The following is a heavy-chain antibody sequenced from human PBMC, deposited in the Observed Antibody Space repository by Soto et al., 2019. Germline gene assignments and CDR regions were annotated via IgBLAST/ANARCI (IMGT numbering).Heavy chain of an antibody. D-gene: IGHD5-12*01. J-gene: IGHJ6*02. V-gene: IGHV6-1*01. CDR2: IYYKSRWYN. Sequence: SQTLSLTCAISGDTVSTNTAAWSLIRQSPSRGLEWLGRIYYKSRWYNDYSESLKSRIAIIPDTSRNQFSLQLNSVIPEDTAVYYCARDWGYDPDPTYYYGMDVWGQGTKVTVSS. CDR3: ARDWGYDPDPTYYYGMDV. CDR1: GDTVSTNTAA.